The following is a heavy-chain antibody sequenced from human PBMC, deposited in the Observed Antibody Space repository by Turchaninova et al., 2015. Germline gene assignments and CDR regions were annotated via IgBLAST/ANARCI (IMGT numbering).Heavy chain of an antibody. CDR1: VYSICSGYY. V-gene: IGHV4-38-2*01. CDR2: IWHSGSA. Sequence: QVQLPESGPGLVNPSDTLSLTCAVSVYSICSGYYCVWIRQPPGKGLEWIGSIWHSGSAYYSPSRKSRVTISVDTSKNQYSQKLSSVTAADTAVYYCARHDKYSSSTNHFDYWGQGTLVTVS. CDR3: ARHDKYSSSTNHFDY. J-gene: IGHJ4*02. D-gene: IGHD6-6*01.